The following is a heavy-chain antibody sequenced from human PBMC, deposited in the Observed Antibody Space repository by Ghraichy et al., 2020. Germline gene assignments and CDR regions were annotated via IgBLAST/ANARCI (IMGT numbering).Heavy chain of an antibody. CDR3: AKDWGRATVTNSFDY. V-gene: IGHV3-30*18. J-gene: IGHJ4*02. CDR2: ISDDGSNK. D-gene: IGHD4-11*01. Sequence: GGSLRLSCAASGFTFSSYGMHWVRQAPGKGLEWVTVISDDGSNKYYADTVKGRFTISRDNSRNTLYLQMNSLRAEETAVYYCAKDWGRATVTNSFDYWGQGTLVTVSS. CDR1: GFTFSSYG.